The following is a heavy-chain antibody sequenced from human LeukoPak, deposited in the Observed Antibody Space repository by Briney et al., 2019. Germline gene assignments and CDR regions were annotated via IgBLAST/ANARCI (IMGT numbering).Heavy chain of an antibody. CDR3: ARVTHTELSTWFDP. Sequence: ASVKVSCKASGYSFTSHYMHWVRQAPGQGLEWLGLINPSGSSTLYAQKSQGRVTITADESTTTAYMELSSLRSEDTAVYYCARVTHTELSTWFDPWGQGTLVTVSS. CDR2: INPSGSST. J-gene: IGHJ5*02. CDR1: GYSFTSHY. D-gene: IGHD5-18*01. V-gene: IGHV1-46*01.